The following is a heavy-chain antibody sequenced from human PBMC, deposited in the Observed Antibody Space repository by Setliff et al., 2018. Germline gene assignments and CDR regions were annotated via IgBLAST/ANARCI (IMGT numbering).Heavy chain of an antibody. V-gene: IGHV4-39*07. CDR3: ARVRSYGSGNYYYYYYDMDA. CDR1: GGSISSSSYY. D-gene: IGHD3-10*01. J-gene: IGHJ6*02. CDR2: IYYSGST. Sequence: ETLSLTCTVSGGSISSSSYYWGWIRQPPGKGLEWIGSIYYSGSTYYNPSLKSRVTISVDTSKNQFSLKLSSVTAADTALYYCARVRSYGSGNYYYYYYDMDAWGQGTTVTVSS.